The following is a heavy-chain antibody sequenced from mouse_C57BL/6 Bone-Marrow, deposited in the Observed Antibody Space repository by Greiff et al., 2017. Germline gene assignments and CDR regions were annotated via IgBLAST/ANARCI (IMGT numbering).Heavy chain of an antibody. CDR2: IYPGGGYT. Sequence: VQLQQSGAELVRPGTSVKMSCKASGYTFTNYWIGWAKQRPGHGLEWIGDIYPGGGYTNYNEKFKGKATLTADKSSSTAYMQFSSLTSEDSAIYYGARVGYYVSYYAMDYWGQGTSVTVSS. CDR1: GYTFTNYW. V-gene: IGHV1-63*01. D-gene: IGHD2-3*01. J-gene: IGHJ4*01. CDR3: ARVGYYVSYYAMDY.